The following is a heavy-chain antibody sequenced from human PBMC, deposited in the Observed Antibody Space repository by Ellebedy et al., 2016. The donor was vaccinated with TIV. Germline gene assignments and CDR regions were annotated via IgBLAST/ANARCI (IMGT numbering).Heavy chain of an antibody. J-gene: IGHJ4*02. Sequence: PGGSLRLSCAASGFGFSSYTMNWVRQAPGKGLEWVSSISSSGNYIKYAAPVKGRFTISRDSAKNSLYLQMNSLRAEDTAVYYCTKDTAAIDYDLLTGNDYWGQGTLVTVSS. V-gene: IGHV3-21*01. CDR3: TKDTAAIDYDLLTGNDY. D-gene: IGHD3-9*01. CDR1: GFGFSSYT. CDR2: ISSSGNYI.